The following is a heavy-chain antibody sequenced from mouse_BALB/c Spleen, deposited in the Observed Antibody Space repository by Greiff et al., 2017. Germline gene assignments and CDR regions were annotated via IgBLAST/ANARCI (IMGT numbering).Heavy chain of an antibody. CDR2: ILPGSGST. J-gene: IGHJ4*01. D-gene: IGHD2-4*01. CDR1: GYTFSSYW. Sequence: QVHVKQSGAELMKPGASVKISCKATGYTFSSYWIEWVKQRPGHGLEWIGEILPGSGSTNYNEKFKGKATFTADTSSNTAYMQLSSLTSEDSAVYYCARSLYDYQGNAMDYWGQGTSVTVSS. CDR3: ARSLYDYQGNAMDY. V-gene: IGHV1-9*01.